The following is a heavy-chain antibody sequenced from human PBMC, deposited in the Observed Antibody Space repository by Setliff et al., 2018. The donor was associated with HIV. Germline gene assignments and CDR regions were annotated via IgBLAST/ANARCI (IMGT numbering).Heavy chain of an antibody. J-gene: IGHJ4*02. D-gene: IGHD1-26*01. Sequence: ASVKVSCKPSGYTFTAYGLSWVRQAPGQGLEWMGWISTYSDETSYAQKLQGRVTMTTDTSTSTAYMELRRLRFDDTAVYYCARAGYLLHYFDSWGQGTLVTVSS. CDR1: GYTFTAYG. V-gene: IGHV1-18*01. CDR3: ARAGYLLHYFDS. CDR2: ISTYSDET.